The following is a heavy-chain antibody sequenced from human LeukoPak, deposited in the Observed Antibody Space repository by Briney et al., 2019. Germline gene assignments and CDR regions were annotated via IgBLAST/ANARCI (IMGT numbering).Heavy chain of an antibody. D-gene: IGHD5-24*01. Sequence: TSETLSLTCTVSGGSISSYYSSWIRQPPGKGLEWLTYIYYSGSTTYNPSLTSRVTISVDTSKNQFSLKLSSVTAADTAVYYCARSTDGYKFDYWGQGTLVTVSS. J-gene: IGHJ4*02. CDR2: IYYSGST. CDR1: GGSISSYY. V-gene: IGHV4-59*01. CDR3: ARSTDGYKFDY.